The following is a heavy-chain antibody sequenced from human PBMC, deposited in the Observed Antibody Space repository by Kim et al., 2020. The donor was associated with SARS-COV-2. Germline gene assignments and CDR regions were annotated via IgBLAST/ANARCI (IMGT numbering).Heavy chain of an antibody. D-gene: IGHD5-12*01. CDR1: GGSISSYY. CDR3: AGLNRLGATIGYYYYGMDV. J-gene: IGHJ6*02. CDR2: IYYSGST. Sequence: SETLSLTCPVSGGSISSYYWSWIRQPPGKGLEWIVYIYYSGSTNYNPSLKSRVTISVDTSKNQFSLKLSSVTAADTAVYYCAGLNRLGATIGYYYYGMDVWGQGTAVTVS. V-gene: IGHV4-59*08.